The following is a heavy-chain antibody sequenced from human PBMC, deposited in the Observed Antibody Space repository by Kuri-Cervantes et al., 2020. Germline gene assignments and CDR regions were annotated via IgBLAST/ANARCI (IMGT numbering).Heavy chain of an antibody. CDR2: IKSKTDGGTT. V-gene: IGHV3-15*01. D-gene: IGHD3-16*01. CDR3: AKDVYDYVWGSYFFGAFDI. CDR1: GFTFSNAW. J-gene: IGHJ3*02. Sequence: GGSLRLSCAASGFTFSNAWMSWVRQAPGKGLEWVGRIKSKTDGGTTDYAAPVKGRFTISRDDSKNTLYLQMNSLRAEDTAVYYCAKDVYDYVWGSYFFGAFDIWGQGTMVTVSS.